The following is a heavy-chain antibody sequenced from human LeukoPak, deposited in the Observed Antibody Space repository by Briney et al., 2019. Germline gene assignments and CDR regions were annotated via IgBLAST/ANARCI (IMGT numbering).Heavy chain of an antibody. D-gene: IGHD5-18*01. J-gene: IGHJ4*02. CDR1: GGTLSSYA. CDR2: IIPIFGTA. Sequence: RASVRVSCKATGGTLSSYAISRVPQAPGQGLEWMGGIIPIFGTANYAQKFQGRVTITTDESTSTAYMELSSLRSEDTAVYYCARDGGYSYGTYFDYWGQGTLVTVSS. V-gene: IGHV1-69*05. CDR3: ARDGGYSYGTYFDY.